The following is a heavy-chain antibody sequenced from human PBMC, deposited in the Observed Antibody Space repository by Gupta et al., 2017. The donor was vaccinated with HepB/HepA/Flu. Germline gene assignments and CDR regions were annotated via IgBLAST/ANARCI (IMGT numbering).Heavy chain of an antibody. V-gene: IGHV3-7*01. D-gene: IGHD6-19*01. CDR3: ARGDNSSGSGNDY. CDR2: IKQDGSEK. Sequence: EVQLVESGGGLVQPGGSLTLSGAASGFTFSSYWMSWVRQAPGKGLEWVANIKQDGSEKYYVDSVKGRFTISRDNAKNSLYLQMNSLRAEDTAVYYCARGDNSSGSGNDYWGQGTLVTVSS. CDR1: GFTFSSYW. J-gene: IGHJ4*02.